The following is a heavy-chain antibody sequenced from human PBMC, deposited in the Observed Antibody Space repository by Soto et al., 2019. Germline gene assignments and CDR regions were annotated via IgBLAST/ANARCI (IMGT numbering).Heavy chain of an antibody. CDR1: GGSITNSGYY. Sequence: SETLSLTCTVSGGSITNSGYYWGWVRQPPGKGLEWIGSIFYSGSTHYKPSLQSRVTISGDTSKNQFSLKLSSVTAADTAVYYCVRTPDSSGYYFDSWGKGTLVT. V-gene: IGHV4-39*01. J-gene: IGHJ4*02. D-gene: IGHD3-22*01. CDR2: IFYSGST. CDR3: VRTPDSSGYYFDS.